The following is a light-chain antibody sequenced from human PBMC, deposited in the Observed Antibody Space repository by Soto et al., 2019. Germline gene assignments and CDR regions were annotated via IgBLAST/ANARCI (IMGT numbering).Light chain of an antibody. CDR1: QTLHNK. Sequence: IVLTQSPGTLSVSPGERVILSCRDSQTLHNKLAWYQQKPGQAPRLLIYGGLTRATGIPARFSGSGSGTEFTLTIISLQSEDCAIYYCQQHNAWPLAFGPGTNLDLK. J-gene: IGKJ3*01. CDR3: QQHNAWPLA. CDR2: GGL. V-gene: IGKV3-15*01.